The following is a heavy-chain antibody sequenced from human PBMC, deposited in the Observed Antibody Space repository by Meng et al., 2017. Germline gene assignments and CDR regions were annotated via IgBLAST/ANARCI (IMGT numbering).Heavy chain of an antibody. Sequence: ASVKVSCKASGYTFTSYDINWVRQATGQGLEWMGWMNPNSGNTGYAQKFQGRVTITRNTSISTAYMELSSLRSEDTAVYYCARSAHYYGSGSYYFLIYYYYGMDVWGQGTTVTVSS. J-gene: IGHJ6*02. D-gene: IGHD3-10*01. CDR2: MNPNSGNT. CDR1: GYTFTSYD. V-gene: IGHV1-8*03. CDR3: ARSAHYYGSGSYYFLIYYYYGMDV.